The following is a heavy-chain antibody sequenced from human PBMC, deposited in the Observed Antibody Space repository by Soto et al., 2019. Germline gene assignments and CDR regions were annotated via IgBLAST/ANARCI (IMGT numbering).Heavy chain of an antibody. CDR2: IYHRGST. CDR1: GGSITSGGYS. Sequence: ASETLSLTCAVSGGSITSGGYSWSWIRQPPGKGLEWIGYIYHRGSTYYNPSLKSRVTISVDTSKNQFSLKLSSVTAADTAVYYCARVVVPVPVWGYNWFDPWGQGTLVTVSS. D-gene: IGHD3-16*01. CDR3: ARVVVPVPVWGYNWFDP. V-gene: IGHV4-30-2*01. J-gene: IGHJ5*02.